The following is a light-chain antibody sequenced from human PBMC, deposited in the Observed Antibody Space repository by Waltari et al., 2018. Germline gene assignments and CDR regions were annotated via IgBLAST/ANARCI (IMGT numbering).Light chain of an antibody. J-gene: IGKJ4*01. Sequence: DIVMTQSPDSLTVSLGERATINCKSSQTILYSFSNKNYLAWYQQKPRQPPKLLIYWASTRESGVPDRFSGTGSGTDFTLTISRLQAEDVAVYYCQQYFKTPLTFGGGTKVEIK. V-gene: IGKV4-1*01. CDR1: QTILYSFSNKNY. CDR3: QQYFKTPLT. CDR2: WAS.